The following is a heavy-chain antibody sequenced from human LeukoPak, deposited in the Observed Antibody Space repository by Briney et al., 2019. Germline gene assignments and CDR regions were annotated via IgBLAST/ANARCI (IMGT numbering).Heavy chain of an antibody. D-gene: IGHD5-18*01. J-gene: IGHJ4*02. CDR2: ISWNSGSI. CDR3: AKERYSYSYGGWDPFDY. CDR1: GFTFDDYA. Sequence: GRSLRLSCAASGFTFDDYAMHWVRQAPGKGLEWVSGISWNSGSIGYADSVKGRFTISRDNAKNSLYLQMNSLRAEDTALYYCAKERYSYSYGGWDPFDYWGRGTLVTVSS. V-gene: IGHV3-9*01.